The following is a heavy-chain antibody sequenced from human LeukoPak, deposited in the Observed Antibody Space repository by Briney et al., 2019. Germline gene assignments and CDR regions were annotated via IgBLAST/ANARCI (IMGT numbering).Heavy chain of an antibody. CDR3: ARRPSKYYDILTGYYRSEFDS. Sequence: ASVKVSCKASGYTFTSYDINWVRQATGQGLEWMGWMNPNTDNTGYAQKFQGRVTMTRDTSISTAYMELRSLRSEDTAVYYCARRPSKYYDILTGYYRSEFDSWGQGTLVTVSS. CDR2: MNPNTDNT. D-gene: IGHD3-9*01. CDR1: GYTFTSYD. J-gene: IGHJ4*02. V-gene: IGHV1-8*01.